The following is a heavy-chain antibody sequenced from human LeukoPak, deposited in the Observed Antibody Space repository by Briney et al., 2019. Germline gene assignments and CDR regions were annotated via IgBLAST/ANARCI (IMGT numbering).Heavy chain of an antibody. D-gene: IGHD1-1*01. J-gene: IGHJ4*02. CDR1: GFTFSSYA. Sequence: GGSLRLSCAASGFTFSSYAMHWVRQAPGKGLEWVAVISYDGSNKYYADSVKGRFTISRDNSKNTLYLQMNSLRAEDTAVYYCARDLESILDYWGQGTLVTVSP. CDR2: ISYDGSNK. V-gene: IGHV3-30*04. CDR3: ARDLESILDY.